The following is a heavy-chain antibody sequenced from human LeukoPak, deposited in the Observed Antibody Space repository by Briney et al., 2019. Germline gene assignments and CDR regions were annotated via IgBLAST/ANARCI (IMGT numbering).Heavy chain of an antibody. Sequence: GGSLRLSCATSGFTFSTYWMTWVRQAPGKGLEWVANIKEDGSLKYYVDSVKGRFTISRDNAKNSLYLQMSSLRVEDTAVYYCARDPRDYGGNSGFDYWGQGTLVTVSS. CDR1: GFTFSTYW. CDR3: ARDPRDYGGNSGFDY. V-gene: IGHV3-7*01. D-gene: IGHD4-23*01. J-gene: IGHJ4*02. CDR2: IKEDGSLK.